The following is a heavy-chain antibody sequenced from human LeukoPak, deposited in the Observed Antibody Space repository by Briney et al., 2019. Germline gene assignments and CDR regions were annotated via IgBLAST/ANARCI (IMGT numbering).Heavy chain of an antibody. CDR3: VADLFNHYYGMDV. CDR1: GFTFSNAW. V-gene: IGHV3-15*01. Sequence: GGSLGLSCAASGFTFSNAWMSWVRQAPGKGLEWVGRFKSKTDGGTIDYAAPVKDRFTISRDDSKDTLYLQMNSLNTEDTAVYYCVADLFNHYYGMDVWGQGTTVTVSS. CDR2: FKSKTDGGTI. J-gene: IGHJ6*02.